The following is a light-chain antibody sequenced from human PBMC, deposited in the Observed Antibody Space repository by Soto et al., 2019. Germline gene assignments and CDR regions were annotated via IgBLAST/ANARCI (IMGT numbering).Light chain of an antibody. CDR1: QSVSSK. V-gene: IGKV3-20*01. CDR3: QQYGSSPTIT. Sequence: EIVRTQSPATLSVSPGERATLSCRASQSVSSKLAWYQQKPGQAHRLLIYGASSRATGIPDRFSGSGSGTDFTLTISRLEPQDFAVYYCQQYGSSPTITFGQGTRLEIK. J-gene: IGKJ5*01. CDR2: GAS.